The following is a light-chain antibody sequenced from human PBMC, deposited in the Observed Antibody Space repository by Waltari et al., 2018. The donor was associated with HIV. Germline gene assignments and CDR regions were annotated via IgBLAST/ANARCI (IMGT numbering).Light chain of an antibody. J-gene: IGLJ1*01. CDR1: SSNIGSNY. CDR3: AAWGDSLTSYV. Sequence: QSVLTQPPSASATPGQRVTISCSGSSSNIGSNYVYWYQQLPGTAPKLLIYRNNQRPSGVPDRFSGSKSGTSASLASSGLRAEDEADYYCAAWGDSLTSYVFGTGTKVTVL. CDR2: RNN. V-gene: IGLV1-47*01.